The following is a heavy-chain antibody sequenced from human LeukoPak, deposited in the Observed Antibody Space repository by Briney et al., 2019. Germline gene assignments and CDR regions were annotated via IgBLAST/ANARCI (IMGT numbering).Heavy chain of an antibody. V-gene: IGHV1-3*01. CDR3: ARDYYDSSGYYSFDY. CDR1: GYTFTTHG. Sequence: ASVKVSCKASGYTFTTHGISWVRQAPGQRLEWMGWINAGNGNTKYSQKFQGGVTITRDTSASTAYMELSSLRSEDTAVYYCARDYYDSSGYYSFDYWGQGTLVTVSS. CDR2: INAGNGNT. J-gene: IGHJ4*02. D-gene: IGHD3-22*01.